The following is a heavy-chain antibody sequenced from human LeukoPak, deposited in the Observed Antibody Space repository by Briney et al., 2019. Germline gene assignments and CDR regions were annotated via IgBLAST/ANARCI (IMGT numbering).Heavy chain of an antibody. D-gene: IGHD2-2*01. Sequence: SETLSLTCTVSGGSISSSSYYWGWIRQPPGKGLEWIGSIYYSGSTYYNPSLKSRVTISVDTSKNQFSLKLSSVTAADTAVYYCARRCSSTSCSSYFDYWGQGTLVTVSS. J-gene: IGHJ4*02. CDR2: IYYSGST. CDR1: GGSISSSSYY. V-gene: IGHV4-39*07. CDR3: ARRCSSTSCSSYFDY.